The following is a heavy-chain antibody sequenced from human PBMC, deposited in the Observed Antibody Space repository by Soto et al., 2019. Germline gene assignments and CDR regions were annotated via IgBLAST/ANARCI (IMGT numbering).Heavy chain of an antibody. V-gene: IGHV3-21*01. CDR1: GFTFSSYS. Sequence: GGSLRLSCAASGFTFSSYSMNWVRQAPGKGLEWVSSISSSSSYIYYADSVKGRFTISRDNAKNSLYLQMNSLRAEDTAVYYCARASGWYAFDIWGQETMVTVSS. D-gene: IGHD6-19*01. CDR2: ISSSSSYI. CDR3: ARASGWYAFDI. J-gene: IGHJ3*02.